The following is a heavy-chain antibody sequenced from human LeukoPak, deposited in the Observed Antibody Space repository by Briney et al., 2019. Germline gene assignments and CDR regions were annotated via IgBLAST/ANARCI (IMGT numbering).Heavy chain of an antibody. J-gene: IGHJ3*02. CDR2: IKQDGSEK. CDR3: ASSPRPYYDFWSGYGAFDI. Sequence: GGSLRLSCAASGFTFSSYWMSWVRQAPGKGLEWVANIKQDGSEKYYVDSVKGRFTISRDNAKNPLYLQMNSLRAEDTAVYYCASSPRPYYDFWSGYGAFDIWGQGTMVTVSS. CDR1: GFTFSSYW. V-gene: IGHV3-7*01. D-gene: IGHD3-3*01.